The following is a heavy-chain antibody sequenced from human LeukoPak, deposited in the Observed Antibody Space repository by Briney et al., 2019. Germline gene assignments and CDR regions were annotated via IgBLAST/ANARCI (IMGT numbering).Heavy chain of an antibody. V-gene: IGHV1-2*02. D-gene: IGHD6-13*01. CDR1: GYTFTGYY. CDR3: ARAEPSSWYGLYYYYYYMDV. CDR2: INPNSGGT. Sequence: GASVKVSCKASGYTFTGYYMHWVRQAPGQGLEWMGWINPNSGGTNYAQKFQGRVTMTRDTSISTAYMELSSLRSEDTAVYYCARAEPSSWYGLYYYYYYMDVWGKGTTVTISS. J-gene: IGHJ6*03.